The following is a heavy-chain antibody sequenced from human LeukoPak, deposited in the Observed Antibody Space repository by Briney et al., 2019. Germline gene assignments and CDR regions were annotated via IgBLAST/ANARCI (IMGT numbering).Heavy chain of an antibody. CDR2: INPSGGST. CDR3: ARGPWGEWASAFDI. V-gene: IGHV1-46*03. D-gene: IGHD3-16*01. CDR1: GYTFTNYF. Sequence: ASMKVSCKASGYTFTNYFMHWVRQAPGQGLEWMGMINPSGGSTTYAQKFQGRVTMTRDTSTSTVYMELSSLTSDDTAVYYCARGPWGEWASAFDIWGQGTMVTVSS. J-gene: IGHJ3*02.